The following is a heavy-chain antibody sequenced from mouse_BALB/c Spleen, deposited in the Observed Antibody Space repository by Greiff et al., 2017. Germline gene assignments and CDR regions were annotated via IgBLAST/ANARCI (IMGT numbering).Heavy chain of an antibody. CDR1: GFTFSSYT. CDR3: ARRGNYEAWFAY. D-gene: IGHD2-1*01. CDR2: ISNGGGST. J-gene: IGHJ3*01. V-gene: IGHV5-12-2*01. Sequence: EVMLVESGGGLVQPGGSLKLSCAASGFTFSSYTMSWVRQTPEKRLEWVAYISNGGGSTYYPDTVKGRFTISRDNAKNTLYLQMSSLKSEDTAMYYCARRGNYEAWFAYWGQGTLVTVSA.